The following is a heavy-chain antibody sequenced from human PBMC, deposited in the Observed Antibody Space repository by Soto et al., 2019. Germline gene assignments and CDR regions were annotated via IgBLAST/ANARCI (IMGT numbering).Heavy chain of an antibody. CDR2: IYWDDDK. J-gene: IGHJ4*01. D-gene: IGHD1-26*01. V-gene: IGHV2-5*02. Sequence: GSGPTLVNPTQTLALTCTFSGFSLSTRGVGVGWIRQSPGKAPEWLALIYWDDDKRYSPSLKSRLTIAKDTSNNQVVLTMTNMDPVDTATYYCVHATWALFDFWGPGTRVTSPQ. CDR3: VHATWALFDF. CDR1: GFSLSTRGVG.